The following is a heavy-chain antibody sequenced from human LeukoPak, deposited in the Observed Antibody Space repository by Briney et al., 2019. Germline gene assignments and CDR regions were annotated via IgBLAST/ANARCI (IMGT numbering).Heavy chain of an antibody. Sequence: QSGGSLRLSCAASGFTFSSYWMSWVRQAPGKGLEWVANIKQDGSEKYYVDSVKGRFTISRDNAKNSMYLQMNSLRAEDTAVYYCARGRSYDSRATNGYWGQGTLVTVSS. V-gene: IGHV3-7*01. CDR3: ARGRSYDSRATNGY. J-gene: IGHJ4*02. D-gene: IGHD3-22*01. CDR1: GFTFSSYW. CDR2: IKQDGSEK.